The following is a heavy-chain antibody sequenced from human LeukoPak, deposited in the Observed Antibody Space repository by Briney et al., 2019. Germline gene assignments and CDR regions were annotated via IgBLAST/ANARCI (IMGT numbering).Heavy chain of an antibody. CDR2: IKKDGSEK. CDR1: GFTFSSDW. Sequence: GGSLRLSCAASGFTFSSDWMSWVRQALGKGLEWVANIKKDGSEKYYVDSVKGGFTISRDNAKTSLYLQMNSLRAEDTAVYYCARDLSGVTGYTYGRGIDYWGQGTLVTVSS. V-gene: IGHV3-7*01. D-gene: IGHD5-18*01. CDR3: ARDLSGVTGYTYGRGIDY. J-gene: IGHJ4*02.